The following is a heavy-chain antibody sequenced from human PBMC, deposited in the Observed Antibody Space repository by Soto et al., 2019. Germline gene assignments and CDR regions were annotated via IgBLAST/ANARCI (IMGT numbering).Heavy chain of an antibody. V-gene: IGHV3-7*01. CDR3: ARDRHLDY. CDR2: IKQDGSDK. Sequence: EVQLVESGGGLVQPGGSLRLSCAVSGFTFSSFWMSWVRQAPGKGLEWVANIKQDGSDKYYVDSVKGRFTISRDNAKNSLYLQMNSLSGEDTAVYYCARDRHLDYWGQGTLVTVSS. D-gene: IGHD3-3*02. CDR1: GFTFSSFW. J-gene: IGHJ4*02.